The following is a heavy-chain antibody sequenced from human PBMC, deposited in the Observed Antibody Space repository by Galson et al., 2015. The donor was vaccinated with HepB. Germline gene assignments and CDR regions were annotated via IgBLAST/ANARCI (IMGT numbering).Heavy chain of an antibody. D-gene: IGHD3-22*01. J-gene: IGHJ4*02. CDR3: ARRYDRSGHFDY. CDR2: VDWDDDI. V-gene: IGHV2-70*04. Sequence: PALVKPTQTLTLTCTLSGFSLTTYGMRVGWIRQPPGKALEWLARVDWDDDIFYNSSLRTRLTISKDTSKNQVVLTMTNMDPVDTATYYCARRYDRSGHFDYWGQGTLVTVSS. CDR1: GFSLTTYGMR.